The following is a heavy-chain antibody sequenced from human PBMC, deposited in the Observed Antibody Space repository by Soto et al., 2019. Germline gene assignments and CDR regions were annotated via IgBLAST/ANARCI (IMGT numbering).Heavy chain of an antibody. CDR1: GGSISSYY. CDR3: ARDRRYSSSWDNWFDP. J-gene: IGHJ5*02. Sequence: SETLSLTCTVSGGSISSYYWSWIRQPAGKGLEWIGRIYTSGSTNYNPSLKSRVTMSVDTSKNQFSLKLSSVAAADTAVYYCARDRRYSSSWDNWFDPWGQGTLVTVSS. V-gene: IGHV4-4*07. D-gene: IGHD6-13*01. CDR2: IYTSGST.